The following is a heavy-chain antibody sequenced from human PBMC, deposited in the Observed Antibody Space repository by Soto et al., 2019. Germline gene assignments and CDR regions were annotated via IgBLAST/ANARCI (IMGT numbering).Heavy chain of an antibody. CDR1: GFTFSSYG. Sequence: GGSLRLSCAASGFTFSSYGMHWVRQAPGKGLEWVAVIWYDGSNKYYADSVKGRFTISRDNSKNTLYLQMNSLRAEDTAVYYCARDRPEWELLSFAFDIWGQGTMVTVS. CDR3: ARDRPEWELLSFAFDI. J-gene: IGHJ3*02. V-gene: IGHV3-33*01. D-gene: IGHD1-26*01. CDR2: IWYDGSNK.